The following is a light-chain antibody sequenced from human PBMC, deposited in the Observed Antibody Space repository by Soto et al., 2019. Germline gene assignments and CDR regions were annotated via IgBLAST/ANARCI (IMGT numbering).Light chain of an antibody. CDR2: DAS. CDR3: QQYDISSGT. J-gene: IGKJ1*01. CDR1: QSIGVW. V-gene: IGKV1-5*01. Sequence: DIQMTHSPSTLSSSVGDIVTITCGASQSIGVWLAWYQQKPGRAPKLLIYDASTLQRGVPSRFSGSGSGTEFTLNISSLQPEDFATYYCQQYDISSGTFGQGTKVDIK.